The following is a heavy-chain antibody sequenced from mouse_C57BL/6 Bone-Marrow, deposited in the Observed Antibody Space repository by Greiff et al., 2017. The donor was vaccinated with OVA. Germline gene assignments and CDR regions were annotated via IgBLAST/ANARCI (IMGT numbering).Heavy chain of an antibody. CDR3: ARRATTVVAPFDY. CDR1: GYTFTDYN. D-gene: IGHD1-1*01. CDR2: INPNSGGT. Sequence: VQLQQSGPELVKPGASVKIPCKASGYTFTDYNMDWVKQSHGKSLEWIGDINPNSGGTIYNQKFKGKATLTVDKSSSTAYMELRSLTSEDTAVYYCARRATTVVAPFDYWGQGTTLTVSS. V-gene: IGHV1-18*01. J-gene: IGHJ2*01.